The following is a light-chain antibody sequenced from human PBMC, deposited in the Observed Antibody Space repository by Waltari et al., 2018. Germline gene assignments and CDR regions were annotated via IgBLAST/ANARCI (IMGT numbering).Light chain of an antibody. V-gene: IGKV1-5*03. CDR1: QSISNW. CDR3: QQYNSYSLLT. Sequence: DIQMTQSPSTLSASVGDRVTITCRASQSISNWLAWYQQKPGKAPKLLIYIASTLESGVPSRFIGSGYGAEFTLNICSLQPDDFATYYCQQYNSYSLLTFGGGTKVEIK. CDR2: IAS. J-gene: IGKJ4*01.